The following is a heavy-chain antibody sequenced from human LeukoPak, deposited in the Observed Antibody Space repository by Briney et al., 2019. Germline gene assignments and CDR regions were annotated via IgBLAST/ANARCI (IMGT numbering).Heavy chain of an antibody. CDR3: ARDNLGGLVNWFDP. D-gene: IGHD3-10*01. V-gene: IGHV1-69*13. J-gene: IGHJ5*02. CDR1: GGTFSSYA. CDR2: IIPIFGTA. Sequence: SVKVSCKGSGGTFSSYAISWVRQAPGQGLEWMGGIIPIFGTANYAQKFQGRVTITADESTSTAYMELSSLRSEDTAVYYCARDNLGGLVNWFDPWGQGTLVTVSS.